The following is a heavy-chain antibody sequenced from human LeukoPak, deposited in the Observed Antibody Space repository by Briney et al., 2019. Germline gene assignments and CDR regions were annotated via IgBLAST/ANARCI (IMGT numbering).Heavy chain of an antibody. CDR3: ARGGRWELPRPYAFDI. V-gene: IGHV1-18*01. CDR1: GYTLTELS. D-gene: IGHD1-26*01. CDR2: ISVYNGHT. J-gene: IGHJ3*02. Sequence: GASVKVSCKVSGYTLTELSMHWVRQAPGKGLEWMGWISVYNGHTNYAQNLQGRVTMTTDTSTSTAYMELRSLRSDDTAVYYCARGGRWELPRPYAFDIWGQGTMVTVSS.